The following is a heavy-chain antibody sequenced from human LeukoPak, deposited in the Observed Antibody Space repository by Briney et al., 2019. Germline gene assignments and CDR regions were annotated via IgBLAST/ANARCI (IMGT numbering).Heavy chain of an antibody. V-gene: IGHV3-74*01. Sequence: PGGSLRLSCAASGFTFSSYWMHWVRQAPGKGLVWVSRVNSDGSSTSYADSVKGRFTISRDNAKNTLYLQMNSLRAEDTAVYYCARGNSAYWALLDYWGQGTLVTVSS. J-gene: IGHJ4*02. CDR3: ARGNSAYWALLDY. D-gene: IGHD5-12*01. CDR2: VNSDGSST. CDR1: GFTFSSYW.